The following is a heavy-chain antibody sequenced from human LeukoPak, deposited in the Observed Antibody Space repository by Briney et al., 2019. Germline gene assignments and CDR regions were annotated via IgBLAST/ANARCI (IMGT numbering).Heavy chain of an antibody. J-gene: IGHJ3*02. V-gene: IGHV3-23*01. D-gene: IGHD2-15*01. CDR1: GFTFSSYA. CDR3: AKGGYCSGGTCYPPPFDI. CDR2: ISGSGGST. Sequence: PGGPLRLSCAASGFTFSSYAMSWVRQAPGKGLEWVSAISGSGGSTYYADSVKGRFTISRDNSKNTLYLQMNSLRAEDTAVYYCAKGGYCSGGTCYPPPFDIWGQGTMVTVSS.